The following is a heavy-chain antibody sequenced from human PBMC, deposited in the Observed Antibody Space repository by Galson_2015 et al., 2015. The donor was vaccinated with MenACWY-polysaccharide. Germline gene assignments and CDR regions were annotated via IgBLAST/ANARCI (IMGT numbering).Heavy chain of an antibody. CDR3: ARQEGGDGDALIQFDL. D-gene: IGHD2-21*02. CDR1: GGSISSNFYC. CDR2: ACYSGTT. Sequence: ATLSLPCTVSGGSISSNFYCWGWIRPPPLKGLEWVGSACYSGTTYYNPSLKSRITMSVDTSKNQLSLMLNSVTAADTAVYYCARQEGGDGDALIQFDLWGRGTLVTV. J-gene: IGHJ2*01. V-gene: IGHV4-39*01.